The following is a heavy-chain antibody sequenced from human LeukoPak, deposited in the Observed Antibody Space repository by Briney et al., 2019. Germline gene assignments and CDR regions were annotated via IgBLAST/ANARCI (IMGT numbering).Heavy chain of an antibody. D-gene: IGHD2-2*01. V-gene: IGHV5-51*01. CDR2: IHPGDSDT. J-gene: IGHJ4*02. Sequence: GESLKISCKGSGYGFPSYWIGWVRQMPGKGLEWMGIIHPGDSDTGYSPSFQGQVTISADKSISTTYLQWSSLKASDIAIYYCARWIADCRSPSCYQPFDYWGQGTLVTVSS. CDR3: ARWIADCRSPSCYQPFDY. CDR1: GYGFPSYW.